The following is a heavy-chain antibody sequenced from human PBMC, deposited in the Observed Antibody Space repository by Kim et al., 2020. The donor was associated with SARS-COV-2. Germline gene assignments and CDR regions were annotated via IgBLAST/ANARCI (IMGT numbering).Heavy chain of an antibody. CDR2: IYYSGST. CDR3: ARDRPAARWAFDI. V-gene: IGHV4-59*13. D-gene: IGHD6-6*01. J-gene: IGHJ3*02. CDR1: GGSISSYY. Sequence: SETLSLTCTVSGGSISSYYWSWIRQPPGKGLEWIGYIYYSGSTNYNPSLKSRVTISVDTSKNQFSLKLSSVTAADTAVYYCARDRPAARWAFDIWGQGTMVTVSS.